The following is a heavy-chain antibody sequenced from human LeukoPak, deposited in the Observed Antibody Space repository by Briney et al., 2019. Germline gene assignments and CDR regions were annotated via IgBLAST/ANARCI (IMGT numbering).Heavy chain of an antibody. CDR3: ARDIAVAFFDY. Sequence: SETLSLTCXVYGGSFSGYYWSWIRQPPGKGLEWIGEINHSGSTNYNPSLKSRVTISVDTSKNQFSLKLSSVTAADTAVYYCARDIAVAFFDYWGPGTLVTVSS. D-gene: IGHD6-19*01. CDR2: INHSGST. CDR1: GGSFSGYY. J-gene: IGHJ4*02. V-gene: IGHV4-34*01.